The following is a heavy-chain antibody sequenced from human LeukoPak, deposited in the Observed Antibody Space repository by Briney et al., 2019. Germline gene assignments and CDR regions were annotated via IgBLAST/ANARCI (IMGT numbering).Heavy chain of an antibody. J-gene: IGHJ4*02. D-gene: IGHD6-6*01. CDR2: IIPIFGTA. Sequence: SVKVSCTASGGTFSSYAISWVRQAPGQGLEWMGGIIPIFGTANYAQKFQGRVTITADESTSTAYMELSSLRSEDTAVYYCASGYSSSSGLYYFDYWGQGTLVTVSS. V-gene: IGHV1-69*13. CDR1: GGTFSSYA. CDR3: ASGYSSSSGLYYFDY.